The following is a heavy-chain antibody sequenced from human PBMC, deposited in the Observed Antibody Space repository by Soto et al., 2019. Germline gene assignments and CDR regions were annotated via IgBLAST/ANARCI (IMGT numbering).Heavy chain of an antibody. Sequence: LSFAASWFSFSMYSMNWVRQAPVKRLEWVSSITISGNDILYADSVKGRFTFARDNAKDSLYLHMSNLRAEDTAVYYCVKDYYYDSGAYSHFDSWGQGTLVTVSS. J-gene: IGHJ4*02. D-gene: IGHD3-22*01. CDR1: WFSFSMYS. CDR3: VKDYYYDSGAYSHFDS. V-gene: IGHV3-21*01. CDR2: ITISGNDI.